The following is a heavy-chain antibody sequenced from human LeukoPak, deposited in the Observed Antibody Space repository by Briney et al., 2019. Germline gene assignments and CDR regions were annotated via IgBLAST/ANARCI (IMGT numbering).Heavy chain of an antibody. Sequence: GGSLRLSCEASGFTFSSCALSWVRQAPGKGLEWVSAISGGGGKTWYADSVRGRFTISRDNSKNTLYLQMNSLRAEDTALYYCAKDPIVFNSGDYYLGAFNIWGQGAMVTVSS. D-gene: IGHD2-21*02. CDR2: ISGGGGKT. CDR1: GFTFSSCA. J-gene: IGHJ3*02. V-gene: IGHV3-23*01. CDR3: AKDPIVFNSGDYYLGAFNI.